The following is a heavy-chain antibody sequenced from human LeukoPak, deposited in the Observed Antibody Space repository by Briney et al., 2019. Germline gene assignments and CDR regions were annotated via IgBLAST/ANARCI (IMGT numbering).Heavy chain of an antibody. J-gene: IGHJ4*02. CDR3: GYGGGLDY. CDR1: GGSISSSSYY. Sequence: SETLSLTCTVSGGSISSSSYYWGWIRQPPGKGLEWIGSIYYSGSTYYNPSLESRVTISVDTSKNQFSLKLSSVTAADTAVYYCGYGGGLDYWGQGTLVTVSS. D-gene: IGHD4/OR15-4a*01. V-gene: IGHV4-39*01. CDR2: IYYSGST.